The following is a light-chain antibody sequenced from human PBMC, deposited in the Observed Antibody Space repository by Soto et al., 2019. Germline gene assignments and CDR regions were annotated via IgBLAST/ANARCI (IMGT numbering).Light chain of an antibody. CDR1: QSVNNNF. CDR2: GAS. V-gene: IGKV3-20*01. Sequence: EFVLTPSPGPPSFVPGERGTLPCRASQSVNNNFLAWYQQKPGQAPRLLIYGASSRATGIPDRFSGGGSGTDFTLTISRLEPEDFAVYYCQHYVTSSITFGQGTRLE. J-gene: IGKJ5*01. CDR3: QHYVTSSIT.